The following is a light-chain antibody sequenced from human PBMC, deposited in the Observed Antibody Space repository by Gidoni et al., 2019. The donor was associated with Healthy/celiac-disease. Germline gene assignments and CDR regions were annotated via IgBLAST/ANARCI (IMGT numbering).Light chain of an antibody. V-gene: IGLV1-44*01. Sequence: HSVLTQPPSASGRPGQRVTSTCSGSSSNIGSNTVNWYQQLPVTAPKLLIYRKTQRHYGVPARYSGSKSGTSASLAISGLQSEDEADYYCAAWDDSLNGPVFGGGTKLTVL. J-gene: IGLJ3*02. CDR2: RKT. CDR3: AAWDDSLNGPV. CDR1: SSNIGSNT.